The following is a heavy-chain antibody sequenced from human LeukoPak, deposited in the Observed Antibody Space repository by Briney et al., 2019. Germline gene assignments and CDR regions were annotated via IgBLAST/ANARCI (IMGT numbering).Heavy chain of an antibody. D-gene: IGHD6-19*01. J-gene: IGHJ4*02. CDR2: LSGSGDST. CDR3: AKDSNRISSGCDY. V-gene: IGHV3-23*01. Sequence: GGSLRLSCAASGFSFSSYAMTWVRQAPGKGLEWVSTLSGSGDSTYYADSVKGRFTISRDNSNNTLYLQMNSLRVEDTAVYYCAKDSNRISSGCDYWGQGTLVTVSS. CDR1: GFSFSSYA.